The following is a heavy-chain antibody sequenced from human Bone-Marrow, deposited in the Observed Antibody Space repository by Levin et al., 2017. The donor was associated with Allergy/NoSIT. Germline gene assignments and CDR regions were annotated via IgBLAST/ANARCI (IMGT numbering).Heavy chain of an antibody. CDR1: GFTFSSYS. CDR2: ISSSSDSI. J-gene: IGHJ4*02. D-gene: IGHD6-19*01. V-gene: IGHV3-48*01. CDR3: ARADSTDWDFDY. Sequence: ESLKISCAASGFTFSSYSMNWVRQAPGKGLEWVSYISSSSDSIFYTNSVKGRFTISRDNAKNSLYLQMNSLRAEDTAVYYCARADSTDWDFDYWGQGTLVTVSS.